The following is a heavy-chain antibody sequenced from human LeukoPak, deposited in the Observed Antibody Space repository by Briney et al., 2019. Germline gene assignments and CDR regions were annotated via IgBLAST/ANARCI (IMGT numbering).Heavy chain of an antibody. D-gene: IGHD2-2*01. Sequence: PSETLSLTCAVSGYSISSGYYWGWIRQPPGKGLEWIGSIYHSGSTYHNPSLKSRVTISVDTSKNQFSLKLSSVTAADTAVYYCARGVVVPAAPFDYWGQGTLVTVSS. CDR1: GYSISSGYY. V-gene: IGHV4-38-2*01. J-gene: IGHJ4*02. CDR3: ARGVVVPAAPFDY. CDR2: IYHSGST.